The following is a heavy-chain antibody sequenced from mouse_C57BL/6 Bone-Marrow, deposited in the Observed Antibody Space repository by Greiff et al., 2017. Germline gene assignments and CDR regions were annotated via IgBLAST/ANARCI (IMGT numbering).Heavy chain of an antibody. Sequence: EVQLQQSGAELVRPGASVKLSCTASGFNIKDDYMHWVKQRPEQGLEWIGWIDPENGDTEYASKFQGKATITADTSSNTAYLQLSSLTSEDTAVYYCTTSLITTVDYWGQGTTLTASS. D-gene: IGHD1-1*01. CDR1: GFNIKDDY. J-gene: IGHJ2*01. V-gene: IGHV14-4*01. CDR3: TTSLITTVDY. CDR2: IDPENGDT.